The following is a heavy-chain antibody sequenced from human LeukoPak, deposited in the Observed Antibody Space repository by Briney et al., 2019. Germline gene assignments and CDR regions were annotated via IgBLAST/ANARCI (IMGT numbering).Heavy chain of an antibody. CDR3: AKEIEIVVVPAAEGY. CDR1: KFTFNSHA. Sequence: SGGSLRLSCTASKFTFNSHAMTWVRQAPGKGLEWVSAISGGGDTTYYADSVKGRFTISRDNSKNTVHLQMNSLRAEDTAVYYCAKEIEIVVVPAAEGYWGQGTLVTVSS. D-gene: IGHD2-2*01. J-gene: IGHJ4*02. CDR2: ISGGGDTT. V-gene: IGHV3-23*01.